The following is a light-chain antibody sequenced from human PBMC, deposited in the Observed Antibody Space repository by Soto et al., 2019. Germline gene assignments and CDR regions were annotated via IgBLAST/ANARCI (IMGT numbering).Light chain of an antibody. V-gene: IGKV1-5*01. Sequence: DIQMTQSPSTLSASVGDRVTITCRASQSISTWLAWYQQKPGKAPKLLIYDASSLQSGVPSRFSGHGSGTDITLTISSLQPDDFATYCCQQYNSYPTFGQGTKLEIK. CDR3: QQYNSYPT. J-gene: IGKJ2*01. CDR2: DAS. CDR1: QSISTW.